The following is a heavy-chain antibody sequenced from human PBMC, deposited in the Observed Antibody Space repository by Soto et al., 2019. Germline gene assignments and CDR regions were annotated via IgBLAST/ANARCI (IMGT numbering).Heavy chain of an antibody. CDR2: VYYSGST. CDR3: AKAGGRNPFDY. J-gene: IGHJ4*02. Sequence: SETLSLTCTVSGDSVSSGNYYWTWIRQPPGKTLEWIGYVYYSGSTNYNPSLKSRVTISVVTSKNQFSLKLNSVTAADTAVYYCAKAGGRNPFDYWGQGTLVTVSS. V-gene: IGHV4-61*01. CDR1: GDSVSSGNYY. D-gene: IGHD4-4*01.